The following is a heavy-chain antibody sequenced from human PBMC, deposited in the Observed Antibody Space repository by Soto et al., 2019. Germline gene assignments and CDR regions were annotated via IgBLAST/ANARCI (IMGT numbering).Heavy chain of an antibody. CDR3: VRVCISWYLGMDV. V-gene: IGHV4-59*01. CDR2: IYYTGSA. J-gene: IGHJ6*02. CDR1: GGSISNYY. D-gene: IGHD6-13*01. Sequence: QVQLQESGPGLVKPSETLSLTCTVSGGSISNYYWSWIRQPPGMGLEWVGYIYYTGSANYNPSLKSRGTISVDSSKNQFSLKLSSVTAADTAVYLCVRVCISWYLGMDVWGQRPTVTVSS.